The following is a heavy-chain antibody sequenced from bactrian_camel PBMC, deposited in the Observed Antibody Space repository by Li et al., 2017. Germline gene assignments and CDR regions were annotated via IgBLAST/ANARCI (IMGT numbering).Heavy chain of an antibody. Sequence: DVQLVESGGGLVRPGGSLTLSCKVSGGTFSRYVMDWVRRAPGKDLEWVATINADGSRTNHADSVKGRFNTSRDNAKNMVYLQMNSLKPEDTATYYCAARVGLRVCSLATMEQIEYRYWGQGTQVTVS. D-gene: IGHD4*01. V-gene: IGHV3S40*01. CDR1: GGTFSRYV. CDR3: AARVGLRVCSLATMEQIEYRY. CDR2: INADGSRT. J-gene: IGHJ4*01.